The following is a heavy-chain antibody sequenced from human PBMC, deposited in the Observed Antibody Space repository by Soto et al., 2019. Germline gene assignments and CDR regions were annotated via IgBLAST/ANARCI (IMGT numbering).Heavy chain of an antibody. CDR2: IYYSGST. J-gene: IGHJ4*02. V-gene: IGHV4-59*01. CDR3: ASISGYGAPNFDY. D-gene: IGHD5-12*01. Sequence: SETLSLTCTVSGGSISSYYWSWIRQPPGKGLEWIGYIYYSGSTNYNPSLKSRVTISVDTSKNQFSLKLSSVTAADTAVYYCASISGYGAPNFDYWGQGTLVTVSS. CDR1: GGSISSYY.